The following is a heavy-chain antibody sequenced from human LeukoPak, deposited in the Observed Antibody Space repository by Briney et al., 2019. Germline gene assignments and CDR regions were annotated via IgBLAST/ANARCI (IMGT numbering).Heavy chain of an antibody. CDR3: ARALSWDRLGLLTVVY. J-gene: IGHJ4*02. CDR1: GYTFTGYY. CDR2: INPNSGGT. D-gene: IGHD1-26*01. V-gene: IGHV1-2*02. Sequence: ASVKVSCKASGYTFTGYYMHWVRQAPGQGLEWMGWINPNSGGTNYAQKFQGRATMTRDTSISTAYMELSRLRSDDTAVYYCARALSWDRLGLLTVVYWGQGTLVTVSS.